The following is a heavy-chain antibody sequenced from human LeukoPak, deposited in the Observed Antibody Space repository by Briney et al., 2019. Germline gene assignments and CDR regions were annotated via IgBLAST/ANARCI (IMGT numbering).Heavy chain of an antibody. Sequence: GGSLRLSCAASGFTFSSYGMHWVRQAPGKGLEWVAFIRYDGSNKYYADSVKGRFTISRDNSNNTLYLQMNSLRAEDTAVYYCAKDISRGYSYGTFDYWGQGTLVTVSS. CDR3: AKDISRGYSYGTFDY. CDR1: GFTFSSYG. CDR2: IRYDGSNK. V-gene: IGHV3-30*02. D-gene: IGHD5-18*01. J-gene: IGHJ4*02.